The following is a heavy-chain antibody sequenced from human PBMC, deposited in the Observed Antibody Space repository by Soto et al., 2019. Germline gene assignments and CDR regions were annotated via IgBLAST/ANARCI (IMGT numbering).Heavy chain of an antibody. J-gene: IGHJ5*01. CDR2: IRGSGGST. CDR1: GFTFSSYA. V-gene: IGHV3-23*01. CDR3: AKVVPAANWFDP. D-gene: IGHD2-2*01. Sequence: GGSLRLSCAASGFTFSSYAMSWVRKAPGKGLEWVPAIRGSGGSTYYADSVKGRFTISRDNSKNTLYLQMNSLRAEDAAVYYCAKVVPAANWFDPWGQGTLFTVSP.